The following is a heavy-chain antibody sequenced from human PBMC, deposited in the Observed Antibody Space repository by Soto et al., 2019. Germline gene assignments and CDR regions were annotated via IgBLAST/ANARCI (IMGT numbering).Heavy chain of an antibody. Sequence: GGSLRLSCAASGFTFSSYAMSWVRQAPGKGLEWVSAISGSGGSTYYADSVKGRFTISRDNSKNTLYLQMSSLRAEDTAVYYCAKMFYYYDSSGYYYFDYWGQGTLVTVSS. V-gene: IGHV3-23*01. D-gene: IGHD3-22*01. CDR3: AKMFYYYDSSGYYYFDY. CDR2: ISGSGGST. CDR1: GFTFSSYA. J-gene: IGHJ4*02.